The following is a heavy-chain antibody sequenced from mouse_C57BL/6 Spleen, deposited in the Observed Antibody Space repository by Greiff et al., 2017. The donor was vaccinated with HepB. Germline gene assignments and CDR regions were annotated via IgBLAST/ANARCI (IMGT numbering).Heavy chain of an antibody. V-gene: IGHV1-7*01. Sequence: VKLQESGAELAKPGASVKLSCKASGYTFTSYWMHWVKQRPGQGLEWIGYINPSSGYTKYNQKFKDKATLTVDKSSSTAYMQLSSLTYEDSAVYYCARDYGSDYWGQGTTLTVSS. J-gene: IGHJ2*01. CDR2: INPSSGYT. CDR1: GYTFTSYW. D-gene: IGHD1-1*01. CDR3: ARDYGSDY.